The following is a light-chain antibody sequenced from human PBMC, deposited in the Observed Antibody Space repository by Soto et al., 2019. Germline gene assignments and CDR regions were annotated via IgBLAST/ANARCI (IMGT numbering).Light chain of an antibody. CDR2: EGS. J-gene: IGLJ2*01. V-gene: IGLV2-23*01. CDR1: SSDIGNYNL. Sequence: SVLTQPASVSGSPGQSITISCTGTSSDIGNYNLVSWYQQHPDKAPKLMIYEGSKRPSGVSNRFSGSKSGNTASLTLSGLQAEDEADYYCCSYAGGSTWVFGGGTKLTVL. CDR3: CSYAGGSTWV.